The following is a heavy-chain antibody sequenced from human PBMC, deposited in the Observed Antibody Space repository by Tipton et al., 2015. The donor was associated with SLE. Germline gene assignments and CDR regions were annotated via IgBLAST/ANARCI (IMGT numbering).Heavy chain of an antibody. CDR1: GFTFSNYY. Sequence: SLRLSCAASGFTFSNYYMSWVRQAPGKGLVWVSYISSSGTTIYYAESLKGRFTISRDNAKNSLYLHMNSLRAEDTAVYYCAREGAMIEAFDIWGQGTMVTVSS. CDR2: ISSSGTTI. CDR3: AREGAMIEAFDI. J-gene: IGHJ3*02. V-gene: IGHV3-11*01. D-gene: IGHD3-22*01.